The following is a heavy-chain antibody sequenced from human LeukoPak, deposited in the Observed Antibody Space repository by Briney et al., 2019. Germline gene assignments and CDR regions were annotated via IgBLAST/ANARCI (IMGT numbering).Heavy chain of an antibody. CDR3: ARRYFDILTGYPLGY. CDR1: GFTFSSNY. CDR2: IFSGGGT. D-gene: IGHD3-9*01. Sequence: GGSLRLSCAASGFTFSSNYMSWVRQPPGKGLEWVSVIFSGGGTYYVDSVKGRFTISRDNSKNTLYLQMNNLRAEDTAVYYCARRYFDILTGYPLGYWGQGTLVTVSS. V-gene: IGHV3-53*05. J-gene: IGHJ4*02.